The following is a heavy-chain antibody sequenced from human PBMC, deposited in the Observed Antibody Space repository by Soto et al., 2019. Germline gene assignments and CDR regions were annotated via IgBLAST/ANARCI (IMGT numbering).Heavy chain of an antibody. Sequence: SVKVSCKASGGTFSSYAISWVRQAPGQGLEWMGGIIPIFGTANYAQKFQGRVTITADESTGTAYMELSSLRSEDTAVYYCAVVVVAAATAYYYYGMDVWGQGTTVTVSS. J-gene: IGHJ6*02. CDR1: GGTFSSYA. CDR3: AVVVVAAATAYYYYGMDV. D-gene: IGHD2-2*01. V-gene: IGHV1-69*13. CDR2: IIPIFGTA.